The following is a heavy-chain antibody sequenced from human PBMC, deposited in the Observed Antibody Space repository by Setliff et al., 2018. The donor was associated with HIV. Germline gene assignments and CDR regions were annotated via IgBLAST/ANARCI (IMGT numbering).Heavy chain of an antibody. CDR2: IYYSGST. Sequence: SETLSLTCSVSGDSISSSSYYWGWIRQPPGKGLEWIGSIYYSGSTYYNPSLNSRVTISVDASKNHFSLKLSSVTAADTAVYYCASLPPLYDSSGYYFDYWGQGTLVTAPQ. D-gene: IGHD3-22*01. CDR3: ASLPPLYDSSGYYFDY. J-gene: IGHJ4*02. CDR1: GDSISSSSYY. V-gene: IGHV4-39*01.